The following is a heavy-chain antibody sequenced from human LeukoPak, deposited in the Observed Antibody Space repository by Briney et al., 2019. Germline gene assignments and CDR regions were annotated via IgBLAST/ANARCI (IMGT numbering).Heavy chain of an antibody. D-gene: IGHD6-13*01. J-gene: IGHJ4*02. CDR1: GYTFTSYD. CDR3: ARGSNSDSSSWYLEGY. V-gene: IGHV1-8*01. Sequence: ASVKVSFKASGYTFTSYDINWVRQATGQGLEWMGWMNPNSGNTGYAQKFQGRVTMTRNTSISTAYMELSSLRSEDTAVYYCARGSNSDSSSWYLEGYWGQGTLVTVSS. CDR2: MNPNSGNT.